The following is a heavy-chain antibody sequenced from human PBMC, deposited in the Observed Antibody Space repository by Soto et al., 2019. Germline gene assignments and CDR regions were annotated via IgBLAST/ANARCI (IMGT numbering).Heavy chain of an antibody. CDR1: GFTVSSSY. V-gene: IGHV3-66*01. Sequence: EVELVESGGGLVQPGGSLRLSCSASGFTVSSSYMSWVRQTPGKGLEWVSVIYSGGSTYYADSVKDRFTISTHNSKNTLYLQMNSLRAEDTAVFYCARDTGSGYLLGFAYWGQGTLVTVSS. CDR3: ARDTGSGYLLGFAY. J-gene: IGHJ4*02. CDR2: IYSGGST. D-gene: IGHD5-12*01.